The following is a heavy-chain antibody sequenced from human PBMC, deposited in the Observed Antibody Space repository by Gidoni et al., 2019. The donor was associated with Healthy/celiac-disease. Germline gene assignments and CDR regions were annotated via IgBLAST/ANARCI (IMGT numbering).Heavy chain of an antibody. J-gene: IGHJ6*02. V-gene: IGHV3-30*18. CDR2: ISYDGSNK. CDR3: AKESSGSLYYYYYGMDV. D-gene: IGHD3-10*01. Sequence: AVISYDGSNKYYADSVKGRFTISRDNSKNTLYLQMNSLRAEDTAVYYCAKESSGSLYYYYYGMDVWGQGTTVTVSS.